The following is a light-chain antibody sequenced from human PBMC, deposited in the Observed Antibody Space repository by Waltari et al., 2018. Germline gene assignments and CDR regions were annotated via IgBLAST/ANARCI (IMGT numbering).Light chain of an antibody. CDR2: EVI. V-gene: IGLV2-8*01. Sequence: QSALTQPPSASGSPGQSVTLPCTGPSSDIGNSKYVSWYQQHPGKAPKLMIYEVIKRPSGVPDRFSGSKSGNTASLTVSGLQAEDEAVYYCSSYAGLKVFGGGTKLTVL. CDR3: SSYAGLKV. J-gene: IGLJ2*01. CDR1: SSDIGNSKY.